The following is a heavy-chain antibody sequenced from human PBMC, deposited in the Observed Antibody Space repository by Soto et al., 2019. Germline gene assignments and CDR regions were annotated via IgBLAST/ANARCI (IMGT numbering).Heavy chain of an antibody. V-gene: IGHV4-30-2*01. CDR1: GGSISSGVYS. CDR2: IYHSGST. CDR3: ARAHFWFGDREDNCFDP. J-gene: IGHJ5*02. Sequence: SETLSITCAVSGGSISSGVYSWSWIRHPPGKGLEWIGYIYHSGSTYYNPSLKSRVTISVDRSKNQFSLKLSSVTAADTAVYYCARAHFWFGDREDNCFDPWGQGTLVTGSS. D-gene: IGHD3-10*01.